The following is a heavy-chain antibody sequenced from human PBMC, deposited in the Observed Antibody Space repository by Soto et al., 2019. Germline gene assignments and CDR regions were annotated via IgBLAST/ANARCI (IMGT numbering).Heavy chain of an antibody. CDR3: AREGGPCSGGTCYSVYYFGMDL. Sequence: GSLRLSCAASGFTFNTYWMHWVRQAPGKGLVWVSRISSDGSDTTYADSVKGRFTISRDNAWKTLYLQMNSLRAEDTAVYYCAREGGPCSGGTCYSVYYFGMDLWGQGTTVTVSS. D-gene: IGHD2-15*01. J-gene: IGHJ6*02. V-gene: IGHV3-74*01. CDR2: ISSDGSDT. CDR1: GFTFNTYW.